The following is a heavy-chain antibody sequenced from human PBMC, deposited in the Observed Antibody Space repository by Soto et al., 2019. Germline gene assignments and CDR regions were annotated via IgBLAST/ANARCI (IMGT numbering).Heavy chain of an antibody. V-gene: IGHV1-69*19. CDR3: AREVQVHTPAFVY. CDR1: GGTFNTYA. J-gene: IGHJ4*02. CDR2: ISPMFGAA. Sequence: QVQLVQSGAEMKKPGSSVKVSCQSSGGTFNTYAMNWVRQAPGQGPEWMGDISPMFGAANYAPKFQGRVTITADESTGTSSMQLSSLTSDDTAIYFCAREVQVHTPAFVYWGQGTLVTVSS. D-gene: IGHD3-10*01.